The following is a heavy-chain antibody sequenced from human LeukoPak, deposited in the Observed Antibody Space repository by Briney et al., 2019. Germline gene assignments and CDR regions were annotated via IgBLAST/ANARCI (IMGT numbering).Heavy chain of an antibody. Sequence: SETLSLTCTVSGGSISSNYWSWIRQPPGKGLEWIGSIYYSGSTYYNPSLKSRVTISVDTSKNQFSLKLSSVTAADTAVYYCARGIAAAGTYFDYWGQGTLVTVSS. CDR3: ARGIAAAGTYFDY. D-gene: IGHD6-13*01. V-gene: IGHV4-39*01. J-gene: IGHJ4*02. CDR2: IYYSGST. CDR1: GGSISSNY.